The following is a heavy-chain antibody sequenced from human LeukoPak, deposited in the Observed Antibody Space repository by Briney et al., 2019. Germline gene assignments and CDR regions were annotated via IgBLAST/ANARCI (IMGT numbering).Heavy chain of an antibody. CDR2: ISSSSSYI. V-gene: IGHV3-21*01. CDR3: ARVATTVTTPRNWFDP. CDR1: GFTFSSYS. Sequence: GGSLRLSCAASGFTFSSYSMNWVRQAPGKGLEWVSSISSSSSYIYYADSVKGRFTISRDNAKNSLYLQMNSLRAEDTAVYYCARVATTVTTPRNWFDPWGQGTLVTVSS. J-gene: IGHJ5*02. D-gene: IGHD4-17*01.